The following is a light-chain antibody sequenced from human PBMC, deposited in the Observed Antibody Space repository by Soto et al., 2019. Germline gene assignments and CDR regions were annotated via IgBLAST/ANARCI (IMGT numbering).Light chain of an antibody. CDR1: QSVSSSQ. CDR2: GAS. V-gene: IGKV3-20*01. CDR3: QQFGSSPEYT. J-gene: IGKJ2*01. Sequence: EIVLTQSPGTLSLSPGERATLSCRASQSVSSSQLAWYQQKPGQAPRLLIYGASTTATGIPDRFSGGGSGTDFTLTSSRLEPEDFAVYYCQQFGSSPEYTFGQGTKLEVK.